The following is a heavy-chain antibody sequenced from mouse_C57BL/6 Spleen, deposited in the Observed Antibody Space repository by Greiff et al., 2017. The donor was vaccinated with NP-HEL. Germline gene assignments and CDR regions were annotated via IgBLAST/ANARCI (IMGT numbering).Heavy chain of an antibody. Sequence: VKLVESGPGLVQPSQSLSITCTVSGFSLTSYGVHWVRQSPGKGLEWLGVIWSGGSTDYNAAFISRLSISKDNSKSQVFFKMNSLQADDTAIYYCARMGGGSTIPFDYWGQGTTLTVSS. D-gene: IGHD1-1*01. J-gene: IGHJ2*01. V-gene: IGHV2-2*01. CDR1: GFSLTSYG. CDR2: IWSGGST. CDR3: ARMGGGSTIPFDY.